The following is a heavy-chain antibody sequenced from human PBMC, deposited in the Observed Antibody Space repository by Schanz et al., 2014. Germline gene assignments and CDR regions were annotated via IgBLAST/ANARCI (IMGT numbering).Heavy chain of an antibody. Sequence: EVQLVESGGGLVQPGGSLKLSCAASGLIFSNYVMSWVRQAPGKGLEWVSTIGTSGDTAYYADSVKGRFTISRDNFKGALYLQMSSLRAEDTAVYYCAKSLESCPGGRCSRGYFDYWGQGTLVTVSS. J-gene: IGHJ4*02. CDR3: AKSLESCPGGRCSRGYFDY. CDR2: IGTSGDTA. CDR1: GLIFSNYV. D-gene: IGHD2-8*02. V-gene: IGHV3-23*04.